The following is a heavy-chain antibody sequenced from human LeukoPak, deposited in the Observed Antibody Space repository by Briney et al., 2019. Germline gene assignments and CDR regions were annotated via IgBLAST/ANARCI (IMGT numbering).Heavy chain of an antibody. D-gene: IGHD5-18*01. V-gene: IGHV1-18*01. CDR3: ARAGYSYGYLGYFDY. CDR2: ISAYNGNT. CDR1: GYTFSNYG. J-gene: IGHJ4*02. Sequence: ASVKVSCKASGYTFSNYGITWVRQAPGQGLEWMGWISAYNGNTNYAQKFQGRVTMTTDTSTSTAYMELRSLRSDDTAVYYCARAGYSYGYLGYFDYWGQGTLVTVSP.